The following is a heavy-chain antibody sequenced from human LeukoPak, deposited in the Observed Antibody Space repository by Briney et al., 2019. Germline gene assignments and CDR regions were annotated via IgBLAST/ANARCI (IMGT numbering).Heavy chain of an antibody. CDR3: ARVATVTSRWFDP. J-gene: IGHJ5*02. D-gene: IGHD4-17*01. Sequence: ASVKVSCKASGYTFTGYYMHWVRQAPGQGLEWMGWINPNSGGTNYAQKFQGRVTMTRDTYISTAYMELSRLRSDDTAVYYCARVATVTSRWFDPWGQGTLVTVSS. CDR2: INPNSGGT. CDR1: GYTFTGYY. V-gene: IGHV1-2*02.